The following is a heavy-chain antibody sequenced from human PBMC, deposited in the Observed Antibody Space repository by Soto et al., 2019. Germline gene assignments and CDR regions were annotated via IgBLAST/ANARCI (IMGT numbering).Heavy chain of an antibody. CDR2: ISYDGSNK. J-gene: IGHJ4*02. Sequence: QVQLVESGGGVVQPGRSLRLSCAASGFTFSSYAMHWVRQAPGKGLEWVAVISYDGSNKYYADSVKGRFTISRDNSKNTLYLQMNSLRAEDTAVYYCARGRGYSGYDFEGIVYWGQGTLVTVSS. D-gene: IGHD5-12*01. CDR1: GFTFSSYA. V-gene: IGHV3-30-3*01. CDR3: ARGRGYSGYDFEGIVY.